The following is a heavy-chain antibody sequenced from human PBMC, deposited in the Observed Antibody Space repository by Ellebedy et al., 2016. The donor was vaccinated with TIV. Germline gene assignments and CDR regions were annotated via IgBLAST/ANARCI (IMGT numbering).Heavy chain of an antibody. CDR2: IYYSGST. J-gene: IGHJ4*02. D-gene: IGHD4-11*01. CDR3: ARRGDYPRGYYFDY. V-gene: IGHV4-39*01. Sequence: MPSETLSLTCTVSGCSISSSSYYWGWLRHPPGKGLEWIGSIYYSGSTYYNPYLKSRVTISVDTSKNQFSLKLSSVTAADTAVYYGARRGDYPRGYYFDYWGQGTLVTVSS. CDR1: GCSISSSSYY.